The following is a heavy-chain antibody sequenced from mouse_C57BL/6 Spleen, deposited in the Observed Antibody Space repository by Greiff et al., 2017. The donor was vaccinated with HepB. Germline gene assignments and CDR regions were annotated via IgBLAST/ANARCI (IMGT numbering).Heavy chain of an antibody. CDR3: ARDPYGSSPFDY. CDR2: IYPGDGDT. V-gene: IGHV1-80*01. Sequence: VQLQQSGAELVKPGASVKISCKASGYAFSSYWMNWVKQRPGKGLEWIGQIYPGDGDTNYNGKFKGKATLTADKSSSTAYMQLSSLTSEDSAVYFCARDPYGSSPFDYWGQGTTLTVSS. J-gene: IGHJ2*01. D-gene: IGHD1-1*01. CDR1: GYAFSSYW.